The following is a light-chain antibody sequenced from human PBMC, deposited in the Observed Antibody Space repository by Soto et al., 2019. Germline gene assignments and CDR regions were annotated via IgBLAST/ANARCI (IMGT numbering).Light chain of an antibody. CDR2: AAS. CDR1: QGINSF. J-gene: IGKJ5*01. V-gene: IGKV1-16*01. CDR3: QQYYTYTIT. Sequence: IQMTQSPPSLSASVGDTVTLTCRASQGINSFLVWFQQQPGKAPKSMIYAASSLHSGVQSWFSGSVCGTDFTRIIHSLQPEDFATTYYQQYYTYTITFVQGTRLRL.